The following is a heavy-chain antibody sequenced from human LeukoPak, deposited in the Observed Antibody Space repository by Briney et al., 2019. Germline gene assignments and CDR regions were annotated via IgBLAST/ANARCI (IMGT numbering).Heavy chain of an antibody. V-gene: IGHV4-34*01. Sequence: SETLSLTCAVYGGSFSGYYWSWIRQPPGKGLEWIGTIYYSGSTYYNPSLKSRVTLSVDTSENQFSLNLSSVTAADTAVYYCARMRWLQLGYFDYWGQGTLVTVSS. CDR3: ARMRWLQLGYFDY. CDR2: IYYSGST. D-gene: IGHD5-24*01. J-gene: IGHJ4*02. CDR1: GGSFSGYY.